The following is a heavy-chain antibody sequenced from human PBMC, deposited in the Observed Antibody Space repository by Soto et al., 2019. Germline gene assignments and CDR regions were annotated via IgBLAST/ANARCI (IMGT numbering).Heavy chain of an antibody. Sequence: QVQLVESGGGLVKPGGSLRLSCAVSGFTFSDYYMTWIRQAPGQGLEWVSYISSSTSHTNYADSVKGRFTISRDNAKNSLVLQMNSLRAEDTAVYYCARGRGAAADYFDFWGQGTLVTVSS. CDR1: GFTFSDYY. J-gene: IGHJ4*02. D-gene: IGHD6-13*01. CDR3: ARGRGAAADYFDF. CDR2: ISSSTSHT. V-gene: IGHV3-11*05.